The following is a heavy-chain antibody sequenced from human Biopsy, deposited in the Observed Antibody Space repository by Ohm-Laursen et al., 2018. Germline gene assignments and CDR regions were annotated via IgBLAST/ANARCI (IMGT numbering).Heavy chain of an antibody. D-gene: IGHD3-3*01. CDR3: ATPFQYYDSWGGYPPFDH. CDR1: GGTFSNYA. CDR2: IIAVSGLV. V-gene: IGHV1-69*10. J-gene: IGHJ4*02. Sequence: GALVKVSCKASGGTFSNYAISWVRQAPGEGLEWMGGIIAVSGLVNYAPKFQGRVSITADKSTTTAYMELSNLKSEDTAVYYCATPFQYYDSWGGYPPFDHWGQGTLVTVSS.